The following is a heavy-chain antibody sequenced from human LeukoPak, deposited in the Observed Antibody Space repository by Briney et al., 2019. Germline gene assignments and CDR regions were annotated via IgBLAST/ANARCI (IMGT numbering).Heavy chain of an antibody. CDR3: ARGYGSGSYYTDP. Sequence: PSETLSLTCTVSGVSISDFYWSWIRQPPGKGLEWIGYIYHSGSTYYNPSLKSRVTISVDRSKNQFSLKLSSVTAADTAVYYCARGYGSGSYYTDPWGQGTLVTVSS. D-gene: IGHD3-10*01. J-gene: IGHJ5*02. V-gene: IGHV4-30-2*01. CDR1: GVSISDFY. CDR2: IYHSGST.